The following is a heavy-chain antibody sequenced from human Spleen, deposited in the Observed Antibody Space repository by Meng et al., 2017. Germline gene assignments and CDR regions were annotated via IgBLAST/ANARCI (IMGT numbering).Heavy chain of an antibody. J-gene: IGHJ4*02. CDR1: GGSISSYY. D-gene: IGHD3-9*01. Sequence: SETLSLTCTVSGGSISSYYWSWIRQPPGKGLEWIGYIYYSGSTNYNPSLKSRVTISVDTSKNQFSLKLSSVTAADTAVYYCARAGRFERQYYFDYWGQGTLVTVSS. V-gene: IGHV4-59*12. CDR3: ARAGRFERQYYFDY. CDR2: IYYSGST.